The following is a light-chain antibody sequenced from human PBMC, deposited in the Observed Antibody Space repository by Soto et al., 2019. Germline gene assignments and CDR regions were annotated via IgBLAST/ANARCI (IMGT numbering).Light chain of an antibody. CDR2: GAS. J-gene: IGKJ1*01. CDR3: PEVYCYPRA. V-gene: IGKV1-9*01. Sequence: IQLTQSPSFLSASIGDRVTITCRASQGISTYLAWYQQKPGKAPKNLIYGASTLQSGVPSRFSGGGSGTEFPVTISSLAPGGFATYFWPEVYCYPRAFGQG. CDR1: QGISTY.